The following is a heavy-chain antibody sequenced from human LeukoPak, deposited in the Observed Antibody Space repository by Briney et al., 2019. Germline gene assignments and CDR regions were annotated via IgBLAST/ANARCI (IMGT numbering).Heavy chain of an antibody. Sequence: PSETLSLTCTVSTGSISSYNWSWIRQPPGKGLEWIGYIHYSGSTNYNPSLKSRVIISVDTSKNQFSLKLSPVIAADTAVYYCARVGVDYTGNVIKYYFDSWGQGTLVTVSS. CDR1: TGSISSYN. CDR2: IHYSGST. J-gene: IGHJ4*02. V-gene: IGHV4-59*01. CDR3: ARVGVDYTGNVIKYYFDS. D-gene: IGHD4-23*01.